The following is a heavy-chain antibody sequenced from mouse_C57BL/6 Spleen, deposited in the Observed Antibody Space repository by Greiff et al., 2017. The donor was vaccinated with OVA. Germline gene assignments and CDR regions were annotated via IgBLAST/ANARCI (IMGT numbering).Heavy chain of an antibody. V-gene: IGHV5-9*01. CDR1: GFTFSSYT. D-gene: IGHD1-1*01. CDR2: ISGGGGNT. CDR3: ARDYYGGFAY. J-gene: IGHJ3*01. Sequence: EVKLMESGGGLVKPGGSLKLSCAASGFTFSSYTMSWVRQTPEKRLEWVATISGGGGNTYYPDSVKGRFTISRDNAKNTLYLQMSSLRSEDTALYYCARDYYGGFAYWGQGTLVTVSA.